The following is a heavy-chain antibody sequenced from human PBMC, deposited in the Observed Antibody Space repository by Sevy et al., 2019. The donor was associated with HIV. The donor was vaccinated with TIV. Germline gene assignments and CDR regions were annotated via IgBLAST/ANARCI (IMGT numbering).Heavy chain of an antibody. V-gene: IGHV3-30-3*01. Sequence: GGSLRLSCAASGFTFSSYAMHWVRQAPGKGLEWVAGISYDGSSKYYADSVKGRFTISRDNSKNTLYLQMNSLRAEDTAVYYCAGNVDTATYFDYWGQGTLVTVSS. CDR3: AGNVDTATYFDY. D-gene: IGHD5-18*01. CDR2: ISYDGSSK. CDR1: GFTFSSYA. J-gene: IGHJ4*02.